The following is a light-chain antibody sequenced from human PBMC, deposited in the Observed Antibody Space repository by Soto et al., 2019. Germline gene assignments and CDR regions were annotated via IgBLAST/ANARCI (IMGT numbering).Light chain of an antibody. CDR2: EVS. CDR1: SGDIGGYTY. CDR3: SSYSSGNTPVI. V-gene: IGLV2-14*01. J-gene: IGLJ2*01. Sequence: QSVLTQPASVSGSPGQSITLSCTGTSGDIGGYTYVSWYQQHPGKAPKLMIYEVSKRPSGVSNRFSGSKSGNTASLTISGLQAEDEGDYRCSSYSSGNTPVIFGGGTKLTVL.